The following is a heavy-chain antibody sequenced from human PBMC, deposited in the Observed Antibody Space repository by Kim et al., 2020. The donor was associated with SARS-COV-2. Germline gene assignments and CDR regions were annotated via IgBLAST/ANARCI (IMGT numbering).Heavy chain of an antibody. CDR3: AKATGPLSRSFVYF. CDR2: ITRDSGNK. J-gene: IGHJ4*01. Sequence: GGSLRLSCAVSGVTFGGYGMPWVRQAPGKGLEWVADITRDSGNKDYADSVKGRFTISRDNPNNSLFLQMTSLRAEDTALYFCAKATGPLSRSFVYF. CDR1: GVTFGGYG. V-gene: IGHV3-9*01. D-gene: IGHD3-16*02.